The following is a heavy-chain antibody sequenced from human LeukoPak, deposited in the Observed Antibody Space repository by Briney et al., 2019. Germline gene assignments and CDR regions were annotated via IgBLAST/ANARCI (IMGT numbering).Heavy chain of an antibody. Sequence: GGSLRLSCAASGFTFSSYGVHWVRQAPGKGLESVAVIWYDGSNEYYADSVKGRFTISRDNSKNTLYLQMNSLRAEDTAVYYCARDQVTMVRGVINYGMDVWGQGTTITVSS. CDR2: IWYDGSNE. J-gene: IGHJ6*02. CDR1: GFTFSSYG. V-gene: IGHV3-33*01. D-gene: IGHD3-10*01. CDR3: ARDQVTMVRGVINYGMDV.